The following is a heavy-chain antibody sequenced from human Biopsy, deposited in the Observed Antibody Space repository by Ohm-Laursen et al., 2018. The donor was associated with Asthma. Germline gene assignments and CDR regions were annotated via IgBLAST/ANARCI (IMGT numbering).Heavy chain of an antibody. V-gene: IGHV1-18*01. CDR3: ARAVDYSHYYGIDV. CDR1: GYTFNSAG. CDR2: ISVYNGNT. Sequence: GASVTVSCNTSGYTFNSAGITWVRQAPGQGLEWMGWISVYNGNTKVAQKLQDRVTMITDTSTSTDYMELRSLRSDDTAVYFCARAVDYSHYYGIDVWGQGTTVTVS. D-gene: IGHD3-10*01. J-gene: IGHJ6*02.